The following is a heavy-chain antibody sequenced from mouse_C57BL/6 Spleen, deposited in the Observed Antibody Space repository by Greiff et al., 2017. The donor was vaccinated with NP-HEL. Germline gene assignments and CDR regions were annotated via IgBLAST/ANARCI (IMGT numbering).Heavy chain of an antibody. CDR1: GFSLTSYG. D-gene: IGHD2-3*01. CDR2: IWRGGST. J-gene: IGHJ3*01. V-gene: IGHV2-5*01. CDR3: AKKGDGYYDGVFAY. Sequence: QVQLQQSGPGLVQPSQSLSITCTVSGFSLTSYGVHWVRQSPGKGLEWLGVIWRGGSTDYNAAFMSRLSLTKDNSKSQVFFKMNSLQADDTAIYYCAKKGDGYYDGVFAYWGQGTLVTVSA.